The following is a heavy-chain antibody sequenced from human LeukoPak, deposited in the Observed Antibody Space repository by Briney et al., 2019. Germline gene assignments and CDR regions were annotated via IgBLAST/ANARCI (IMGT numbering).Heavy chain of an antibody. CDR2: IYYSGST. J-gene: IGHJ5*02. Sequence: SETLSLTCTVSGGSISSSSYYWGWIRQPPGKGLEWIGSIYYSGSTYYNPSLKSRVTISVDTSKNQFSLKLSSVTAADTAVYYCARDPYIVVVPAARRGFHPWGQGTLVTVSS. V-gene: IGHV4-39*07. CDR1: GGSISSSSYY. CDR3: ARDPYIVVVPAARRGFHP. D-gene: IGHD2-2*01.